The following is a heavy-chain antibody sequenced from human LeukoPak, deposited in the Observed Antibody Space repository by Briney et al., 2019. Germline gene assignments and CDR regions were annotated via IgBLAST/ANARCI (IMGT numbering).Heavy chain of an antibody. Sequence: GASVKVSCKASGYTFTSYDINWVRQATGQGLEWMGWMNPNSGNTGYAQKFQGRVTITRNTSISTAYMELSSLRAEDTAVYYCARAFGVVTHDAFDIWGQGTMVTVSS. CDR3: ARAFGVVTHDAFDI. CDR1: GYTFTSYD. D-gene: IGHD3-3*01. V-gene: IGHV1-8*03. CDR2: MNPNSGNT. J-gene: IGHJ3*02.